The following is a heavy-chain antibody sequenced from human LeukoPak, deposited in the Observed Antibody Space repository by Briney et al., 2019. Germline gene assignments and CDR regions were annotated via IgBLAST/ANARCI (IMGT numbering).Heavy chain of an antibody. Sequence: GGSLRLSCAASGFTVSSNYMSWVRQAPGKGLEWVSVIYSGGSTYYADSVKGRFTISRDNSKNTLYLQMNSLRAEDTAVYYCARAVLTAAGHDYWGQGTLVTVSS. CDR1: GFTVSSNY. CDR2: IYSGGST. D-gene: IGHD6-13*01. J-gene: IGHJ4*02. CDR3: ARAVLTAAGHDY. V-gene: IGHV3-53*01.